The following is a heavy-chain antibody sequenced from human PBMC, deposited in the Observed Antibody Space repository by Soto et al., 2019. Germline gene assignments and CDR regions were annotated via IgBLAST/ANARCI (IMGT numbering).Heavy chain of an antibody. Sequence: ASVKVSCKASGYNFTSNGISWVRQAPGQGLEWMGWISAYNGNTNYAQKLQGRVTMTTDRSTSTAYMELRSLRSDDTAVYYCARDRGSYLSMDVWGQGTTVTVSS. CDR1: GYNFTSNG. D-gene: IGHD3-10*01. CDR3: ARDRGSYLSMDV. CDR2: ISAYNGNT. J-gene: IGHJ6*02. V-gene: IGHV1-18*01.